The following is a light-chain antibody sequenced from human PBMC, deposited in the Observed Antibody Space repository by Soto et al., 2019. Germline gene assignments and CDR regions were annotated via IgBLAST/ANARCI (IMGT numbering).Light chain of an antibody. J-gene: IGLJ1*01. Sequence: QSVLTQPASVSGSPGQSITISCTGTSSDVGSYNLVSWYQQHPGKAPKLMIYEGSKRPSGVSNRFSGSKSGNTASLTISGLQAEDEADYYCCSSAGCSTYVLGTSTYVTVL. V-gene: IGLV2-23*01. CDR2: EGS. CDR3: CSSAGCSTYV. CDR1: SSDVGSYNL.